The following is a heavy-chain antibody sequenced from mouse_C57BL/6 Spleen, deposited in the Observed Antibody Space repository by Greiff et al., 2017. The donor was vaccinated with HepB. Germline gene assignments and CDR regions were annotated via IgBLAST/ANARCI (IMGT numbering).Heavy chain of an antibody. J-gene: IGHJ4*01. Sequence: VKLQQPGAELVRPGSSVKLSCKASGYTFTSYWMHWVKQRPIQGLEWIGNIDPSDSETHYNQKFKDKATLTVDKSSSTAYMQLSSLTSEDSAVYYCARERDYHYAMDYWGQGTSVTVSS. V-gene: IGHV1-52*01. D-gene: IGHD2-4*01. CDR2: IDPSDSET. CDR3: ARERDYHYAMDY. CDR1: GYTFTSYW.